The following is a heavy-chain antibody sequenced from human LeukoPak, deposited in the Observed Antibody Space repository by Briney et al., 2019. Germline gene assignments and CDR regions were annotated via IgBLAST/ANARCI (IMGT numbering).Heavy chain of an antibody. Sequence: GGSLRLSCLASGFTFNLYSMHWVRQAPGKGLEFVSVISSDGVYTYYAYSVKGRSTISRDNSKNTVYLQMSSLGADDTAVYYCAKVLDYCDGGTCYNSGMDSWGQGTLVTVSS. J-gene: IGHJ4*02. CDR3: AKVLDYCDGGTCYNSGMDS. CDR2: ISSDGVYT. D-gene: IGHD2-15*01. V-gene: IGHV3-64D*08. CDR1: GFTFNLYS.